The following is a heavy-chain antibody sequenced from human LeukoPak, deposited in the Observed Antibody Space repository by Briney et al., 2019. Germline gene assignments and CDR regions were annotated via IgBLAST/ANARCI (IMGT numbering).Heavy chain of an antibody. J-gene: IGHJ4*02. CDR3: AKDPHYYDSSGSRWYYFDY. CDR1: GFTVSSNY. Sequence: GGSLRLSCAASGFTVSSNYMSWVRQAPGKGLEWVSVIYSGGSTYYADSVKGRFTISRDNSKNTLYLQMNSLRAEDTAVYYCAKDPHYYDSSGSRWYYFDYWGQGTLVTVSS. V-gene: IGHV3-53*05. D-gene: IGHD3-22*01. CDR2: IYSGGST.